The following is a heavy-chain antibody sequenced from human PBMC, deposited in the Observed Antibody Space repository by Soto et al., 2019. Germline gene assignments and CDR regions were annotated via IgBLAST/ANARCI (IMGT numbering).Heavy chain of an antibody. CDR3: ARVGVSYYYDSSGLGPFDY. D-gene: IGHD3-22*01. V-gene: IGHV4-30-4*08. J-gene: IGHJ4*02. Sequence: PSETLSLTCTFSGGSIISGDYYWSWIRQPPGKGLEWIGYIYYSGSTYYNPSLKSRVTISVDTSKNQFSLKLSSVTAADTAVYYCARVGVSYYYDSSGLGPFDYWGQGTLVTVSS. CDR2: IYYSGST. CDR1: GGSIISGDYY.